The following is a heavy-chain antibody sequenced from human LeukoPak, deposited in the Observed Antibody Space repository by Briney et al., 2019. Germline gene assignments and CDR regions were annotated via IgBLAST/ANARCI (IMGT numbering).Heavy chain of an antibody. CDR3: AKRGGFLRDYYYYGIDV. D-gene: IGHD3-10*01. Sequence: GGSLRLSCAASGFTFDDYAMHWVRQAPGKGLEWVSLISGDGGSTYHADSVKGRFTISRDNSKNSLFLQMNSLRTEDTALYFCAKRGGFLRDYYYYGIDVWGQGTTVTVSS. J-gene: IGHJ6*02. CDR1: GFTFDDYA. CDR2: ISGDGGST. V-gene: IGHV3-43*02.